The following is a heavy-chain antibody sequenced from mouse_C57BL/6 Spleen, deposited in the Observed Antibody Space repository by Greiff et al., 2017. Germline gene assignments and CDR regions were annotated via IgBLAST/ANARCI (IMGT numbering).Heavy chain of an antibody. CDR2: INPSTGGT. Sequence: EVKLMESGPELVKPGASVKISCKASGYSFTGYYMNWVKQSPEKSLEWIGEINPSTGGTTYNQKFKAKATLTVDKSSSTAYMQLKSLTSEDSAVYYCARSSYSNYEFAYWGQGTLVTVSA. V-gene: IGHV1-42*01. D-gene: IGHD2-5*01. CDR1: GYSFTGYY. CDR3: ARSSYSNYEFAY. J-gene: IGHJ3*01.